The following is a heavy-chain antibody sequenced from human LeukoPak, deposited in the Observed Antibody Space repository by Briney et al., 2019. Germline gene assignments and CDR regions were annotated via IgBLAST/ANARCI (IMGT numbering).Heavy chain of an antibody. CDR3: ARRYDSRGPVTFDF. J-gene: IGHJ3*01. CDR1: GYTFSDHT. CDR2: INPNIGTT. V-gene: IGHV1-2*02. D-gene: IGHD3-22*01. Sequence: ASVKVSCEASGYTFSDHTIHWVRQAPGQGLEWMGWINPNIGTTSYAKRFQGRLTVTRDTSINTAFMELSSLHPDDTAVFYCARRYDSRGPVTFDFWGQGTLVTVSS.